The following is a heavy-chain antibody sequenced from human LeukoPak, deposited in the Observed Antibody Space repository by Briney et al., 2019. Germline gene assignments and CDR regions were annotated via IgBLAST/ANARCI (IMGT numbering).Heavy chain of an antibody. CDR1: GYTFTDYH. CDR3: ARGRGVTYYYYYMDV. V-gene: IGHV1-46*01. CDR2: INPYGDSA. J-gene: IGHJ6*03. D-gene: IGHD3-10*01. Sequence: ASVKVSCKASGYTFTDYHIHWVRQAPGRGLEWMGIINPYGDSASYAQKFQGRVTMTRDTSTSTVYMELSSLRSDDTAVYYCARGRGVTYYYYYMDVWGKGTTVTISS.